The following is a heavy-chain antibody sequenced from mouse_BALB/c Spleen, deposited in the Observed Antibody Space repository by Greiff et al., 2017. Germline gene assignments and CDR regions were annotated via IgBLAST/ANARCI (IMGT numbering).Heavy chain of an antibody. CDR3: ARTYYYGSSVDY. V-gene: IGHV14-1*02. J-gene: IGHJ2*01. D-gene: IGHD1-1*01. CDR2: IDPANGNT. CDR1: GFNIKDYY. Sequence: VQLKQSGAELVRPGALVKLSCKASGFNIKDYYMHWVKQRPEQGLEWIGRIDPANGNTKYDPKFQGKATITADTSSNTAYLQLSSLTSEDTAVYYCARTYYYGSSVDYRGQGTTLTVSS.